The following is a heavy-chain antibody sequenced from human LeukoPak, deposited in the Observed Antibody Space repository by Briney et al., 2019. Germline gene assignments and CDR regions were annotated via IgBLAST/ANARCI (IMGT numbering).Heavy chain of an antibody. J-gene: IGHJ6*02. CDR3: ARDLDCSSTSCYTSDYYYYYGMDV. CDR1: GYTFTGYY. Sequence: ASVKVSCKASGYTFTGYYMHWVRQAPGQGLEWMGWINPNSGGTNYAQKFQGRVTMTRDTSISIAYMELSRLRSDDTAVYYCARDLDCSSTSCYTSDYYYYYGMDVWGQGTTVTVSS. D-gene: IGHD2-2*02. CDR2: INPNSGGT. V-gene: IGHV1-2*02.